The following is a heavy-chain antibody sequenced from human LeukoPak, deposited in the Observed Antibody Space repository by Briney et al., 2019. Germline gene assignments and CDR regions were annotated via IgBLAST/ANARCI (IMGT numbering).Heavy chain of an antibody. V-gene: IGHV3-21*01. CDR3: ARLYCSRGSCYGKHYFAY. Sequence: GGSLRLSCAASGFTFSGAAMEWVRQAPGKGLEWVSSITGDSIWIYYADSVKGRFTISRDNTKNSLSLQMNSLRAEDTAVYYCARLYCSRGSCYGKHYFAYWGQGALVTVSS. D-gene: IGHD2-15*01. CDR1: GFTFSGAA. J-gene: IGHJ4*02. CDR2: ITGDSIWI.